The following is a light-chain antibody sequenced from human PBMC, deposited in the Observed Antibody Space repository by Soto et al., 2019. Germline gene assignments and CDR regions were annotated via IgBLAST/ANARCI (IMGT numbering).Light chain of an antibody. CDR3: QQYNSYRGT. V-gene: IGKV1-5*01. Sequence: DIQMTQSPSTLSASVGDRVTITCRASQSISSWLAWYQQKPGKAPKLLIYDASSLESGVPSRFSGSGSGTEFTLTISSLQPDDFETYYCQQYNSYRGTLGQGTKVDIK. CDR1: QSISSW. CDR2: DAS. J-gene: IGKJ1*01.